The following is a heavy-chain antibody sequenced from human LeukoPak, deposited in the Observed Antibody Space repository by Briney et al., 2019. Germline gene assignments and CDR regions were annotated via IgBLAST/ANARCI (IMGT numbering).Heavy chain of an antibody. J-gene: IGHJ4*02. Sequence: PSETLSLTCTVSGDSISSYYWNWIRQPPGKGLEWIGYGHYSGSTFYNPSLSSRVTLSVDTSTNQFSLNLRSVTAADTAVYYCARKPIVSSSWYYFDYWGQGTLVTVSS. V-gene: IGHV4-59*01. CDR2: GHYSGST. CDR1: GDSISSYY. D-gene: IGHD6-13*01. CDR3: ARKPIVSSSWYYFDY.